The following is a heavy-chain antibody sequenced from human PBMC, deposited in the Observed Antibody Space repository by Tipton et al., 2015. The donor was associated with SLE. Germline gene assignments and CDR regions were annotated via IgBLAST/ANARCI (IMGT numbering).Heavy chain of an antibody. V-gene: IGHV4-59*08. CDR2: IYYSGST. J-gene: IGHJ4*02. Sequence: TLSLTCAVYGGSFSGYYCSWIRQPPGKGLECIGYIYYSGSTNYNPSLKSRVTISVDTSKNQFSLKLSSVTAADTAVYYCARRGYDFWSGHLDYWGQGTLVTVSS. D-gene: IGHD3-3*01. CDR1: GGSFSGYY. CDR3: ARRGYDFWSGHLDY.